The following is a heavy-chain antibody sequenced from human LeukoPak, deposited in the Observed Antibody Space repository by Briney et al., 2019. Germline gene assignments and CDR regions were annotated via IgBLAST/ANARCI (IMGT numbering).Heavy chain of an antibody. V-gene: IGHV4/OR15-8*02. D-gene: IGHD5-24*01. CDR1: GASVSSDNW. Sequence: SETLSLACVVSGASVSSDNWWTWVRQPPGKGLEWIGEIHQRGNTNYNPSLMGRVTISIDNSRNYLSLNLRYVTAADTAVYYCSTRDQSRTDVVPPDYWGQGILVTVSS. J-gene: IGHJ4*02. CDR3: STRDQSRTDVVPPDY. CDR2: IHQRGNT.